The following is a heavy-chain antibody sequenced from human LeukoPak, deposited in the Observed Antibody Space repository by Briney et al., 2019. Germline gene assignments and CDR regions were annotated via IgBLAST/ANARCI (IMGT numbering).Heavy chain of an antibody. V-gene: IGHV3-74*03. Sequence: PGGSLRLSCETSGFTLKNYWMSWLRRAPGKGLEWVSRSKYDGSTAMYAESVKGRFTISRDNARGTLYLQMNSLRVDDTAVYYCAKSDWFDPSGRGILVTVSS. CDR2: SKYDGSTA. CDR3: AKSDWFDP. CDR1: GFTLKNYW. J-gene: IGHJ5*02.